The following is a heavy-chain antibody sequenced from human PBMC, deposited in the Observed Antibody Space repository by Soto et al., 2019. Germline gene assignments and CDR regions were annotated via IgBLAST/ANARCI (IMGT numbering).Heavy chain of an antibody. CDR3: ARVLAAAGPFDF. CDR1: GYTFTSYG. V-gene: IGHV1-18*01. J-gene: IGHJ4*01. D-gene: IGHD6-13*01. CDR2: ISAYNGNT. Sequence: QVQLVQSGAEVKKPGASVKVSCKASGYTFTSYGISWVRQAPGQGLAWMGWISAYNGNTNYTQMFQGTVTMATATATSTASMGLRSLTSDDTAVYYCARVLAAAGPFDFWGHGTLVTVSS.